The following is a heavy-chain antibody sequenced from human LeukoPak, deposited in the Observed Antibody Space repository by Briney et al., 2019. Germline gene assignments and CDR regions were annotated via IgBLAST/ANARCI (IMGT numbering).Heavy chain of an antibody. J-gene: IGHJ4*02. CDR2: ISSSSSYI. CDR1: GLTVSSNC. CDR3: ARDSRADY. V-gene: IGHV3-21*01. Sequence: GGSLRLSCAASGLTVSSNCMSWVRQAPGKGLEWVSFISSSSSYIYYADSVKGRFTISRDNAKNSLYLQMNSLRAEDTAVYYCARDSRADYWGQGTLVTVSS.